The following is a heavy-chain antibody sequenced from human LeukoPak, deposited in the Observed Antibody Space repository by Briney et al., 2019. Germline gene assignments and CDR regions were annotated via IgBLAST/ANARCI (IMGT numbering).Heavy chain of an antibody. CDR3: ASIGGYSNDEFDY. D-gene: IGHD5-18*01. Sequence: PGGSLRLSCAASGFTFSDYYMSWIRQAPGKGLEWVSYISSSGSTMYYADSVKGRFTISRDNAKNSLYLQMNSLRAEDTAVYYCASIGGYSNDEFDYWGQGTLVTVSS. J-gene: IGHJ4*02. V-gene: IGHV3-11*01. CDR2: ISSSGSTM. CDR1: GFTFSDYY.